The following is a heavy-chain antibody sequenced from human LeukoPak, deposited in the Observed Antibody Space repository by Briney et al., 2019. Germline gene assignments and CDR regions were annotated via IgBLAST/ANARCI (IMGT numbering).Heavy chain of an antibody. CDR1: GGSVSSGSYY. D-gene: IGHD3-10*01. J-gene: IGHJ3*02. CDR3: ARGSSYSGAFDI. CDR2: IYYSGST. Sequence: SETLSLTCTVSGGSVSSGSYYWRWIRQPPGKGLEGIGYIYYSGSTNYNPSLKSRVTISVDTSKNQFSLKLSSVTAADTAVYYCARGSSYSGAFDIWGQGTMVTVSS. V-gene: IGHV4-61*01.